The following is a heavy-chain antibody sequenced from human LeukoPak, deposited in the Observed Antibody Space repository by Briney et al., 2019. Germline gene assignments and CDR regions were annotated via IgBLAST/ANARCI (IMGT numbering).Heavy chain of an antibody. D-gene: IGHD2/OR15-2a*01. J-gene: IGHJ2*01. Sequence: SVKVSCKASGYTFTGYYMHWVRQAPGQGLEWMGWISAYNGNTNYAQKLQGRVTMTTDTSTSTAYMELRSLRSDDTAVYYCARVDVVIGYFDLWGRGTLVTVSS. V-gene: IGHV1-18*04. CDR1: GYTFTGYY. CDR2: ISAYNGNT. CDR3: ARVDVVIGYFDL.